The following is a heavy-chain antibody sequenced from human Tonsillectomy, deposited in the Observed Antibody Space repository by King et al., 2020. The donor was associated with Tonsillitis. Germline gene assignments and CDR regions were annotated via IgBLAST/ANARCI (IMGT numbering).Heavy chain of an antibody. CDR3: ARLDFWSGQDY. D-gene: IGHD3-3*01. J-gene: IGHJ4*02. CDR2: TDWDDYT. V-gene: IGHV2-70*04. Sequence: VTLKESGPALVKPTQTLTLTCTFSWFSLSASGMRVNWIRQPPGKALEGLARTDWDDYTFYSTSLKTRLTISKDASKNQVVLTMTNMDPVDTATYYCARLDFWSGQDYWGQGTLVTVSS. CDR1: WFSLSASGMR.